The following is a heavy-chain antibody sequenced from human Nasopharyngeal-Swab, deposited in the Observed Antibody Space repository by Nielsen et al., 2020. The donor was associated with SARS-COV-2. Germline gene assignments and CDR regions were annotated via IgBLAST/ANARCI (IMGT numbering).Heavy chain of an antibody. CDR3: AREDPPITISGVITYGGMDV. CDR1: GGSISSYY. D-gene: IGHD3-3*01. CDR2: IYYSGST. Sequence: SETLSLTCTVSGGSISSYYWSWIRQPPGKGLEWIGYIYYSGSTNYNPSLKSRVTISVDTSKNQFSLKLSSVTAADTAVYYCAREDPPITISGVITYGGMDVWGQGTTVTVSS. J-gene: IGHJ6*02. V-gene: IGHV4-59*01.